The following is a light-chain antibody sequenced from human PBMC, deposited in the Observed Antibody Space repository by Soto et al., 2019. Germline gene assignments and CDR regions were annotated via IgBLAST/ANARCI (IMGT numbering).Light chain of an antibody. Sequence: GMTLSAAALSVYKGERATLSCRASQSVSSNLAWYQQKPGQAPRLLIFTASTRATGIPARFSGSGSGTDFALTISSLQSEDFAVYYCQQYKSWPLTFGGGTKVAI. CDR2: TAS. V-gene: IGKV3-15*01. CDR1: QSVSSN. J-gene: IGKJ4*01. CDR3: QQYKSWPLT.